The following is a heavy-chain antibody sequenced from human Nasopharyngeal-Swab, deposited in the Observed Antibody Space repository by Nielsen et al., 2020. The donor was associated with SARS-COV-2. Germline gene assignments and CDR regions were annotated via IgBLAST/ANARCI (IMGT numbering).Heavy chain of an antibody. CDR3: ARLSEMATNSHYYYYYMDV. CDR1: GYSFTSYW. V-gene: IGHV5-51*01. Sequence: GESLKISCKGSGYSFTSYWIGWVRQMPGKGLEWMGIIYPGDSDTRYSPSFQGQVTISADTSISTAYLQWSSLKASDTAMYYCARLSEMATNSHYYYYYMDVWGKGTTVTVSS. CDR2: IYPGDSDT. J-gene: IGHJ6*03. D-gene: IGHD5-24*01.